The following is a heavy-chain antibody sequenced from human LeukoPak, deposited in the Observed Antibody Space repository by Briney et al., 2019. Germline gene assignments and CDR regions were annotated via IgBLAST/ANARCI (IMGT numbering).Heavy chain of an antibody. Sequence: PGGSLRLSCAASGFTFSSYAMHWVRQAPGKGLEWVAVISYDGSNKYYADSVKGRFTISRDNAKNSLYLQMNSLRADDTAVYYCATLDTYYDSSGSVTDSWGQGTLVTVFS. J-gene: IGHJ4*02. V-gene: IGHV3-30*04. CDR1: GFTFSSYA. CDR3: ATLDTYYDSSGSVTDS. D-gene: IGHD3-22*01. CDR2: ISYDGSNK.